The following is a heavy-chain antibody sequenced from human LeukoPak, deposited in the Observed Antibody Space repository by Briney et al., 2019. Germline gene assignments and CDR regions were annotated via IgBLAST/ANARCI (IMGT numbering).Heavy chain of an antibody. Sequence: ASVKVSCKASGYTFTGYYMHWVRQAPGQGLEWMGWINPNSGGTNYAQKFQGRVAMTRDTSISTAYMELSRLRSDDTAVYYCARVPRGIAVAGMGLDIWGQGTMVTVSS. J-gene: IGHJ3*02. D-gene: IGHD6-19*01. CDR2: INPNSGGT. V-gene: IGHV1-2*02. CDR1: GYTFTGYY. CDR3: ARVPRGIAVAGMGLDI.